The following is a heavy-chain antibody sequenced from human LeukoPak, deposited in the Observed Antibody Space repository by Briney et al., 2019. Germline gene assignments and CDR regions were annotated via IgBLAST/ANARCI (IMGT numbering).Heavy chain of an antibody. CDR2: ISGSGGST. CDR3: AKDLFDILTGYYNENAFDI. V-gene: IGHV3-23*01. CDR1: GFTFSSYA. J-gene: IGHJ3*02. Sequence: GGSLRLSCAASGFTFSSYAMSWVRQAPGKGLEWVSAISGSGGSTYYADSVKGRFTISRDNSKNTLYLQMNSLRAEDTAVYYWAKDLFDILTGYYNENAFDIWGQGTMVTVSS. D-gene: IGHD3-9*01.